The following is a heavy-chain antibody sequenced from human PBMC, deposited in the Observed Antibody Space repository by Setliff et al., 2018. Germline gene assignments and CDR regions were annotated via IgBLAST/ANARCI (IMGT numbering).Heavy chain of an antibody. J-gene: IGHJ6*03. CDR2: ISSSSSYI. CDR1: GFTFSSYS. V-gene: IGHV3-21*01. CDR3: ARAADSYGPPRSYMDV. Sequence: KTGGSLRLSCAASGFTFSSYSLNWVRQAPGKGLEWVSSISSSSSYIYYVDSVQGRFTISRDNAKNSLYLQMNSLRAEDTAVYYCARAADSYGPPRSYMDVWGKGTTVTVSS. D-gene: IGHD5-18*01.